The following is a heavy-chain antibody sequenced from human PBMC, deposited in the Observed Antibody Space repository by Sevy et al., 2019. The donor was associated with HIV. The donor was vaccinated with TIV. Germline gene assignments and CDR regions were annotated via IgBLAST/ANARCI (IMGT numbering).Heavy chain of an antibody. CDR2: ISGSGRYT. Sequence: GGSLRLSCAASGFTFSTYAMNWVRQAPGKGLEWVSSISGSGRYTYYADSVEGRFTISRDSSKNTLYLQMNSLRADDTAVYYCAKGFCSGGSCLRDYYYYGMDVWGQGTTVTVSS. CDR1: GFTFSTYA. D-gene: IGHD2-15*01. J-gene: IGHJ6*02. CDR3: AKGFCSGGSCLRDYYYYGMDV. V-gene: IGHV3-23*01.